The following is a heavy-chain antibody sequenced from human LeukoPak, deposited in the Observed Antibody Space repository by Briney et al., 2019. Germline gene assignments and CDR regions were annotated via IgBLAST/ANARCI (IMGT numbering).Heavy chain of an antibody. CDR2: IFPDDSDT. V-gene: IGHV5-51*01. J-gene: IGHJ4*02. CDR1: GYNFASYW. D-gene: IGHD1-7*01. Sequence: GESLKISCKGSGYNFASYWIGWVRQMPGKGLEWMGIIFPDDSDTRYSPSFQGQVTISADKSISTAYLQWSSLKASDTAVYYCVCDRGNFDSFDFWGQGTLVTVSS. CDR3: VCDRGNFDSFDF.